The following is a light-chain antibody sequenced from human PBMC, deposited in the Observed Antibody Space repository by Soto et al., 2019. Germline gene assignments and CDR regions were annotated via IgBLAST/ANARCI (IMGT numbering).Light chain of an antibody. V-gene: IGLV2-14*01. CDR2: DVS. CDR3: SSYTSSSTLVV. J-gene: IGLJ2*01. CDR1: SSDVGGYNY. Sequence: QSALTQPASVSGSPGQSITISCTGTSSDVGGYNYVSWYQQHPGKAPKLMNYDVSNRPSGVSNRFSGSKSGNTASLTISGLQAEDDADYYCSSYTSSSTLVVFGGGTKLTVL.